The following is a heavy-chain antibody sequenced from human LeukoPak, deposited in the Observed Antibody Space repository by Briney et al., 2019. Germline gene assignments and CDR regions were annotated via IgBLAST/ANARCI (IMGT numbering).Heavy chain of an antibody. CDR3: ARKINYRGYLY. J-gene: IGHJ4*02. V-gene: IGHV1-2*02. CDR2: ISPNGGGT. D-gene: IGHD2-2*03. CDR1: GYTFIDYS. Sequence: ASVKVSCKASGYTFIDYSLHWVRQAPGQGLQWMGWISPNGGGTNYAQEFQGRVTMTRDTSINTAYMELSGLRSDDTAVYYRARKINYRGYLYWGQGTLVIVSS.